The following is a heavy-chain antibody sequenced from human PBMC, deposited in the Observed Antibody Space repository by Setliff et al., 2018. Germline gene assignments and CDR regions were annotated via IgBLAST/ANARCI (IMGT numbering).Heavy chain of an antibody. J-gene: IGHJ4*02. CDR3: AGITSGIQLSPTSNDY. D-gene: IGHD5-18*01. CDR2: IYYSGST. V-gene: IGHV4-31*03. Sequence: SETLSLTCTVSGGSISSGGYYWSWIRLHPGKGLEWIGYIYYSGSTYYNPSLKSRVTISVDTSKNQFSLKLSSVTAADTAVYYCAGITSGIQLSPTSNDYWGQGTLVTVSS. CDR1: GGSISSGGYY.